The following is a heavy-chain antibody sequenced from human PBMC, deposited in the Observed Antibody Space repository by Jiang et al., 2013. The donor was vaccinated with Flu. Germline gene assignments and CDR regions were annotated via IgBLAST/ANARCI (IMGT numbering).Heavy chain of an antibody. CDR3: TRDLGGSYADY. Sequence: LVESGAEVKEPGASVRVSCKASGYTFTTYYVHWVRQAPGQGLEWVGLINPSNGRASYAQKLQGRVTVISDTSTSTVYMELSSLRSEDTAMYYCTRDLGGSYADYWGQGTLVTVSS. CDR1: GYTFTTYY. J-gene: IGHJ4*02. D-gene: IGHD1-26*01. CDR2: INPSNGRA. V-gene: IGHV1-46*01.